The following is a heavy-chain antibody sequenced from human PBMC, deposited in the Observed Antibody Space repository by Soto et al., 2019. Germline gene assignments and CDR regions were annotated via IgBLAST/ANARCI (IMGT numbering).Heavy chain of an antibody. Sequence: ASVKVSCKASGYTFTGYYIHWVRQAPGQGLEWMGSISPHSGAPNYAQRFQGRVTMTRDTSMSTVYMEMSGLTSDDTAVYYCAREEQTGANYYLDYWGQGTLVTVSS. V-gene: IGHV1-2*02. CDR2: ISPHSGAP. CDR1: GYTFTGYY. D-gene: IGHD7-27*01. J-gene: IGHJ4*02. CDR3: AREEQTGANYYLDY.